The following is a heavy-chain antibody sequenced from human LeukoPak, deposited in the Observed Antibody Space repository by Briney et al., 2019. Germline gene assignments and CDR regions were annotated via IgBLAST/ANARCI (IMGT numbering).Heavy chain of an antibody. CDR3: ARDFYGDFDF. CDR2: IQPDGNKK. J-gene: IGHJ4*02. D-gene: IGHD4-17*01. V-gene: IGHV3-7*04. CDR1: GFTFSTYW. Sequence: PGGSLRLSCAASGFTFSTYWMSWVRQAPGKGLEWVANIQPDGNKKYYVDSVEGRFTVSRDNAKNSLYLQMNSLRAEDTAVYSCARDFYGDFDFWGQGTLVTVSS.